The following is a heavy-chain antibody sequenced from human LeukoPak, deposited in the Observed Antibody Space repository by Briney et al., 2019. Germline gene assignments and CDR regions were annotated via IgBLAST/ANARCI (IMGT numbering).Heavy chain of an antibody. CDR1: GLTVSSNY. CDR3: TTEAPYSGSYPDY. V-gene: IGHV3-15*01. Sequence: RPGGSLRLSCAASGLTVSSNYMSWVRQAPGKGLEWVGRIKSKTDGGTTDYAAPVKGRFTISRDDSKNTLYLQMNSLKTEDTAVYYCTTEAPYSGSYPDYWGQGTLVTVSS. D-gene: IGHD1-26*01. J-gene: IGHJ4*02. CDR2: IKSKTDGGTT.